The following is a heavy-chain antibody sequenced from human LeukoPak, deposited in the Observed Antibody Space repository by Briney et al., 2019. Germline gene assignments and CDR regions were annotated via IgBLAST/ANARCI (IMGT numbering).Heavy chain of an antibody. V-gene: IGHV4-34*01. CDR3: ARTTSTAAGTVYFQH. J-gene: IGHJ1*01. CDR1: GGSFSGYY. Sequence: SETLSLTCAVYGGSFSGYYWSWIRQPPGKGLEWIGEINHSGSTNYNPSLKRRVTISVDTSKNQFSLKLSSVTAADTAVYYCARTTSTAAGTVYFQHWGQGTLVTVSS. D-gene: IGHD6-13*01. CDR2: INHSGST.